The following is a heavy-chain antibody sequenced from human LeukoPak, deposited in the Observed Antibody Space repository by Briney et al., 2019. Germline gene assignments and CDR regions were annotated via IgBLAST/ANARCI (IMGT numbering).Heavy chain of an antibody. V-gene: IGHV3-21*01. CDR2: ISSTSSYI. Sequence: GGSLRLSCAASGFTFSNYFMNWVRQAPGKGLEWVSAISSTSSYIYYADSVKGRFTISRDNAKNSLYLQMNSLRAEDTAAYYCARGLCGGDCYSDWGQGTLVTVSS. D-gene: IGHD2-21*02. CDR1: GFTFSNYF. CDR3: ARGLCGGDCYSD. J-gene: IGHJ4*02.